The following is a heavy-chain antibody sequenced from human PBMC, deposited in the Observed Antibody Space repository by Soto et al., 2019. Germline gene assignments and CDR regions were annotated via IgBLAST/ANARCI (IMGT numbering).Heavy chain of an antibody. CDR3: ARGGYSYGPGPNYYYYYGMDV. D-gene: IGHD5-18*01. Sequence: PSETLSLTCTVSGGSISSYYWSWIRQPPGKGLEWIGYIYYSGSTNYNPSLKSRVTISVDTSKNQFSLKLSSVTAADTAVYYCARGGYSYGPGPNYYYYYGMDVWGQGTTVTV. V-gene: IGHV4-59*01. CDR1: GGSISSYY. J-gene: IGHJ6*02. CDR2: IYYSGST.